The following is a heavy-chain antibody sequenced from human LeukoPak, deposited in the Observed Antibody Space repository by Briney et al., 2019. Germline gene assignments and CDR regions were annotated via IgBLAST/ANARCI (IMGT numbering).Heavy chain of an antibody. D-gene: IGHD4-17*01. CDR1: GGSISSSS. CDR3: VRGSYGAYDY. CDR2: ISSDSSYI. V-gene: IGHV3-21*01. J-gene: IGHJ4*02. Sequence: ETLSLTCTVSGGSISSSSYYWVWIRERPGKGLVWVSSISSDSSYIYYADAVHGRFTVSRDNAKYSLYLQMNSLRAEDTAVYYCVRGSYGAYDYWGQGSLVTVSS.